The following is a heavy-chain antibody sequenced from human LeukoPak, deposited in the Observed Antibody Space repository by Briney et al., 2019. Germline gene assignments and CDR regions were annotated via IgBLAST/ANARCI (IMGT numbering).Heavy chain of an antibody. CDR3: AREVAAAGALDY. Sequence: GGSLRLSCAASGFTFSDYYMSWIRQAPGKGLEWVSYISSSSSYTNYADSVKGRFTISRDNAKNSLYLQMDSLRAEDTAVYYCAREVAAAGALDYWGQGTLVTVSS. CDR2: ISSSSSYT. J-gene: IGHJ4*02. CDR1: GFTFSDYY. D-gene: IGHD6-13*01. V-gene: IGHV3-11*06.